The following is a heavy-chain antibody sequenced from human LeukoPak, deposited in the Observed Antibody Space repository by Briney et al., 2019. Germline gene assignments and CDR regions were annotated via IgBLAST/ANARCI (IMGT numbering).Heavy chain of an antibody. J-gene: IGHJ4*02. CDR3: ARGPPDQLLFRSDY. Sequence: GGSLRLSCAASGFTFSSYWMSWVRQAPGKGLEWVANIKQDGSEKYYVDSVKGRFTISRDNAKNSLYLQMNSLRAEDTAVYYCARGPPDQLLFRSDYWGQGTLVTVSS. D-gene: IGHD2-2*01. V-gene: IGHV3-7*01. CDR1: GFTFSSYW. CDR2: IKQDGSEK.